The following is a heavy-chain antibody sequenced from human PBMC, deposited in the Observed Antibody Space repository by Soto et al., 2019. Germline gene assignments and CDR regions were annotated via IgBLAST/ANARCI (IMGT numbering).Heavy chain of an antibody. CDR1: GFTFSSYA. D-gene: IGHD3-3*01. V-gene: IGHV3-30-3*01. CDR2: ISCDGSNK. CDR3: ARALDFWSAYFDY. J-gene: IGHJ4*02. Sequence: GGSLRLSCAASGFTFSSYAMHWVRQAPGKGLEWVAVISCDGSNKYYADSVKGRFTISRDNSKNTLYLQMNSLRTEDTAVYYCARALDFWSAYFDYWGQGSLVTVSS.